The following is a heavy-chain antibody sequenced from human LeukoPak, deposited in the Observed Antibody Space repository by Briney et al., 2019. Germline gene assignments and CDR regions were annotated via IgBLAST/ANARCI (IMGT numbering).Heavy chain of an antibody. CDR3: AKGGMGFSGSYYVGY. J-gene: IGHJ4*02. CDR2: ISGSGDST. V-gene: IGHV3-23*01. D-gene: IGHD1-26*01. CDR1: GFTFSSYA. Sequence: PGGSLRLSCAASGFTFSSYAMSWVRQAPGKGLEWVSAISGSGDSTYYADSVKGRFTISRDNSKNTLYLQMNNLRAEDTAVYYCAKGGMGFSGSYYVGYWGQGTLVTVAS.